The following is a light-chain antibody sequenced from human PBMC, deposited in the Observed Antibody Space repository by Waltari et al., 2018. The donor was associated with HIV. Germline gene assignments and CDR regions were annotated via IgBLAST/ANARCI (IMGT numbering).Light chain of an antibody. CDR1: SSDVGGYDF. Sequence: QSALTQPRPVSGSPGQSAPAPCTEASSDVGGYDFVSCYKQNPGKAPNLIIYAVTKRPSGVPGRVSGSRSGDTASLTIAGLQADDEADYYCCSYAGSYSYVFGSGTRVIVL. V-gene: IGLV2-11*01. J-gene: IGLJ1*01. CDR2: AVT. CDR3: CSYAGSYSYV.